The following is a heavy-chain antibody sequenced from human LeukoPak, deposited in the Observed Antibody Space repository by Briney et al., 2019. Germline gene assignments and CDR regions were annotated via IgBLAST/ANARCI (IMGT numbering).Heavy chain of an antibody. CDR2: INHSGST. Sequence: SETLSLTCAVYGGSFSGYYWSWIREPPGKGLEWRGEINHSGSTNYNPSLKSRVTISVDPSKNQFSLKLSSVTAADTAVYCCARGYFVVVPAAIRYYYYYMDVWGKGTTVTVSS. V-gene: IGHV4-34*01. J-gene: IGHJ6*03. D-gene: IGHD2-2*01. CDR1: GGSFSGYY. CDR3: ARGYFVVVPAAIRYYYYYMDV.